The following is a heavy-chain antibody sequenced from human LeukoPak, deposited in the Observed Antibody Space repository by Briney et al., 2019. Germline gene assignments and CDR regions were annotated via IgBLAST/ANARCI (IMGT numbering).Heavy chain of an antibody. V-gene: IGHV3-30-3*01. Sequence: GGSLRLSCAASGFTFSSYAMHWVRQAPGKGLEWVAVISYDGSNKYYADSVKGRFTISRDNSKNTLYLQMSSLRAEDTAVYYCARGRPHRDGYNYFDYWGQGTLVTVSS. CDR2: ISYDGSNK. CDR1: GFTFSSYA. D-gene: IGHD5-24*01. J-gene: IGHJ4*02. CDR3: ARGRPHRDGYNYFDY.